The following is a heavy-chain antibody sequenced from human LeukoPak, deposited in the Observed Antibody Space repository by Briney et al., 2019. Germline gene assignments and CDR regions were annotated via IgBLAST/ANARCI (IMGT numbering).Heavy chain of an antibody. J-gene: IGHJ4*02. CDR2: ITDGGRT. D-gene: IGHD2-2*01. CDR1: GDSFSGHY. V-gene: IGHV4-34*01. CDR3: VRRTRVAMPNALDLISDF. Sequence: PSETLSLTCAVYGDSFSGHYWSWIRQPPGKGLEWIGEITDGGRTSYSPSLKSRATISIVPSQSQFSLQLDSVTAADTAIYYCVRRTRVAMPNALDLISDFWGQGTPVTVSS.